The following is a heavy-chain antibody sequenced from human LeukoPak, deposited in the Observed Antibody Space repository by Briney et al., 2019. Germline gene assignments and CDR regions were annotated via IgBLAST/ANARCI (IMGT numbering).Heavy chain of an antibody. Sequence: PSQTLSLTCTVSGGSISSGDYYWSWIRQSPGKGLECIGYIYYSGSTNYNPSLKSRVTISLDTSKNQFSLKLSSVTAADTAVYYCASFLGGVDPGGHVFDIWGQGTMVTVSS. V-gene: IGHV4-61*08. J-gene: IGHJ3*02. D-gene: IGHD2-8*02. CDR1: GGSISSGDYY. CDR2: IYYSGST. CDR3: ASFLGGVDPGGHVFDI.